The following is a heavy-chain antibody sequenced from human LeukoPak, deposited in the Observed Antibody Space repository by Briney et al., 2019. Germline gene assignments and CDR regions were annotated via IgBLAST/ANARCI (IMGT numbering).Heavy chain of an antibody. Sequence: GGSLRLSCAASGFTFSSYSMNWVRQAPGKGLEWVSYISSSSSTIYYADSVNGRFTISRDNAKNSLYLQMNSLRDEDTAVYYCARAGRKVGATTYFDYWGQGTLVTVSS. CDR3: ARAGRKVGATTYFDY. CDR1: GFTFSSYS. V-gene: IGHV3-48*02. CDR2: ISSSSSTI. D-gene: IGHD1-26*01. J-gene: IGHJ4*02.